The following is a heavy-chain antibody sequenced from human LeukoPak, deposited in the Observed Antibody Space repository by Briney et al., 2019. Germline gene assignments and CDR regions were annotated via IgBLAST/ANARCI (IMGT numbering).Heavy chain of an antibody. J-gene: IGHJ4*02. D-gene: IGHD3-22*01. CDR2: IGGTGYST. V-gene: IGHV3-23*01. Sequence: PGGSLRLSCAASGFTFSSYGMHWVRQAPGKGLEWVSAIGGTGYSTYYADSVKGRFSISRDNSKNTLYLHMDSLRAEDTAVYYCAKVMNMIVVASIDSWGQGILVTVSS. CDR3: AKVMNMIVVASIDS. CDR1: GFTFSSYG.